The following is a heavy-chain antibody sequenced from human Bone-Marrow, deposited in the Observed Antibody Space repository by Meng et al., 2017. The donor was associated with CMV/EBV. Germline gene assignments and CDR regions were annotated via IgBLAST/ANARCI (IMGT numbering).Heavy chain of an antibody. J-gene: IGHJ6*02. CDR3: AREGGFAVGGMDV. CDR1: GYTFTSYY. V-gene: IGHV1-46*01. D-gene: IGHD3-16*01. CDR2: INPSGGST. Sequence: ASVKVSCKASGYTFTSYYMHWVRQAPGQGLEWMGIINPSGGSTSYAQKFQGRVTMTRDTSTSTAYMELSSLRSEDTAVYYCAREGGFAVGGMDVWGQGTTVTVSS.